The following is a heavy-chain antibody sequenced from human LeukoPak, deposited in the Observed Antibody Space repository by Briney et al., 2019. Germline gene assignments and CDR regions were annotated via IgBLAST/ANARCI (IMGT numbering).Heavy chain of an antibody. J-gene: IGHJ3*02. CDR2: IYSGGST. Sequence: GGSLRLSCAAFGFTVSSNYMSWVRRAPGKGLEWVSVIYSGGSTYYADSVKGRFTISRDNSKNTLYLQMNSLRAEDTAVYYCDSRYCTGGSCNLADAFDIWGQGTTVTVSS. CDR3: DSRYCTGGSCNLADAFDI. CDR1: GFTVSSNY. V-gene: IGHV3-66*01. D-gene: IGHD2-15*01.